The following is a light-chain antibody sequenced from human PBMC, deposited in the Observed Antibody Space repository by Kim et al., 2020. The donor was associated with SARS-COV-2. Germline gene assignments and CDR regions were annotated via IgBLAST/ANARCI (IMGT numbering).Light chain of an antibody. CDR3: QQYGSSSRWT. V-gene: IGKV1-5*03. CDR1: QSISTW. CDR2: KAS. J-gene: IGKJ1*01. Sequence: DIQMTQSPATLSASVGDRVTITCRASQSISTWLAWYQQKPGKAPKLLIYKASSLESGVPSRFSGSGSGTEFTLTINSLQPDDFAVYYCQQYGSSSRWTFGQWTKVDIK.